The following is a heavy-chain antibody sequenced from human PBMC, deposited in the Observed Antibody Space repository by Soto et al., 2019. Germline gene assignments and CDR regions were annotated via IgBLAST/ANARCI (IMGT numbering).Heavy chain of an antibody. D-gene: IGHD2-15*01. CDR2: IWSDRSKD. J-gene: IGHJ5*02. Sequence: QVQLVESGGGVVQPGRSLRLSCATSGFTFTVYGFHWVRQAPGKGLEWVAVIWSDRSKDYYADSVRGRFTVFRDNSQNTIHLQMNSVRAEDTGVYYCARDGCSGGSCLVDPWGQGTLVTVSP. CDR3: ARDGCSGGSCLVDP. CDR1: GFTFTVYG. V-gene: IGHV3-33*01.